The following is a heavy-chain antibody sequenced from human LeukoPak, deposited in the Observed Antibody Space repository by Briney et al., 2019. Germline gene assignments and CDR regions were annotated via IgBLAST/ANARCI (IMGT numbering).Heavy chain of an antibody. CDR1: GYTFTAYY. CDR3: AILTPPRSAVIDY. J-gene: IGHJ4*02. Sequence: GASVKVSCKASGYTFTAYYVHWVRQAPGQGLEWMGIINPSGGSTSYAQKFQGRVTMTRDTSTSTVYMELSSLRSEDTAVYYCAILTPPRSAVIDYWGQGTLVTVSS. V-gene: IGHV1-46*01. D-gene: IGHD1-26*01. CDR2: INPSGGST.